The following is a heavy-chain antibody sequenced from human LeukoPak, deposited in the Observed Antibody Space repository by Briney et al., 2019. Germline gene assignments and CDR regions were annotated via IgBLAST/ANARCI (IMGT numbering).Heavy chain of an antibody. J-gene: IGHJ4*02. D-gene: IGHD6-19*01. CDR1: GGTFGSYA. CDR2: IIPIFGTA. CDR3: ARHSSGWAEIDY. Sequence: GASVKVSCKASGGTFGSYAISWVRQAPGQGLEWMGGIIPIFGTANYAQKFQGRVTITADKSTSTAYMELSSLRSEDTAVYYCARHSSGWAEIDYWGQGTLVTVSS. V-gene: IGHV1-69*06.